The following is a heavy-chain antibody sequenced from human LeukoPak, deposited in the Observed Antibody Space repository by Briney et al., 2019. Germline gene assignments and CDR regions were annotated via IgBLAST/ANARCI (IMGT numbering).Heavy chain of an antibody. J-gene: IGHJ4*02. CDR1: GNYW. CDR3: ARLSFYSDY. D-gene: IGHD3-16*02. V-gene: IGHV3-74*01. CDR2: INSDGSGT. Sequence: GGSLRLSCAASGNYWMHWVRQAPGKGLVWVARINSDGSGTNYADSVKGRFTISRDNAKNTLYLQMNSLRTEDTAVYYCARLSFYSDYWGRGTLVTVSS.